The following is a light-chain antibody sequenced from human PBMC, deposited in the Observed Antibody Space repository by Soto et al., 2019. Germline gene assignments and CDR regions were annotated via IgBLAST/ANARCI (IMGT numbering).Light chain of an antibody. Sequence: QSVLTQPRSVSGSPGQSVTISCTGTSSDVGSYKDVSWYQHHPGKVPKLMIYDVSERPSGVPDRFSGSKSGNTASLTISGLQAEDEANYYCCAYADTFYLFGIGTKVTV. CDR1: SSDVGSYKD. J-gene: IGLJ1*01. CDR2: DVS. V-gene: IGLV2-11*01. CDR3: CAYADTFYL.